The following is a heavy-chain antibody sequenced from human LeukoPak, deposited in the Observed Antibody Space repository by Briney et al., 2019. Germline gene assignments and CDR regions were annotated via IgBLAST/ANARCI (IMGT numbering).Heavy chain of an antibody. Sequence: VGSLRLSCAASGFTFSSYSMNWVRQAPGKGLEWVSSISSSSSYIYYADSVKGRFTISRDNAQNSLYLQMNSPRAEDTAVYYCARRLRDAFDIWGQGTMVTVSS. V-gene: IGHV3-21*01. D-gene: IGHD5-12*01. CDR2: ISSSSSYI. CDR1: GFTFSSYS. CDR3: ARRLRDAFDI. J-gene: IGHJ3*02.